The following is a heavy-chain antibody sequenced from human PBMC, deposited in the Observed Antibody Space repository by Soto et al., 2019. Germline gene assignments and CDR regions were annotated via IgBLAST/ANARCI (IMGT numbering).Heavy chain of an antibody. CDR3: ARSVGTIFGVVTTSSFAFDC. CDR1: GFTFSSYW. J-gene: IGHJ4*02. Sequence: GSLRLSCAASGFTFSSYWMHWVRQAPGKGLAWVSRINSDGSSTSYADSVKGRFTISRDNAKNTLYLQMNSLRAEDTAVYYCARSVGTIFGVVTTSSFAFDCWGQGTLVTVSS. CDR2: INSDGSST. V-gene: IGHV3-74*01. D-gene: IGHD3-3*01.